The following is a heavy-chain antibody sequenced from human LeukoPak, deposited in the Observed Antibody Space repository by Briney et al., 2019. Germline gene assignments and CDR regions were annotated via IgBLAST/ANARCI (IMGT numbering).Heavy chain of an antibody. V-gene: IGHV4-39*01. J-gene: IGHJ3*02. Sequence: SETLSLTCTVSGGSISSSSYYWGWIRQPPGKGLEWIGSIYYSGSTYYNLSLKSRVTISVDTSKNQFSLKLSSVTAADTAVYYCARAGSLGYSYGSDAFDIWGQGTMVTVSS. CDR1: GGSISSSSYY. CDR2: IYYSGST. CDR3: ARAGSLGYSYGSDAFDI. D-gene: IGHD5-18*01.